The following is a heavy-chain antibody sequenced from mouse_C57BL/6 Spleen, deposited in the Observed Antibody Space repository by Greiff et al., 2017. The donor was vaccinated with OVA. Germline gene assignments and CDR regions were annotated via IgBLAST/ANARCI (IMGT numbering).Heavy chain of an antibody. V-gene: IGHV3-6*01. CDR3: AREYSNYAMDD. J-gene: IGHJ4*01. CDR1: GYSITSGYY. D-gene: IGHD2-5*01. CDR2: ISYDGSN. Sequence: DVQLQESGPGLVKPSQSLSLTCSVTGYSITSGYYWNWIRQFPGNKLEWMGYISYDGSNNYNPSLKNRISITRDTSKNQFFLKLNSVTTEDTATYYCAREYSNYAMDDWGQGTSVTVSS.